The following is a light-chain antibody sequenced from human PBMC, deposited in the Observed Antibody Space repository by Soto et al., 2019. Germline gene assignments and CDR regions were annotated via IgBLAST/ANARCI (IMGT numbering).Light chain of an antibody. CDR1: QGISNF. CDR2: DAS. Sequence: IQMTQAPSSLVASGGDRVTITCRAGQGISNFLAWYQQKPGKVPELLIYDASTLQSGVPSRFSGSGSGTDFTLTISSLQPEAVAAYYCQEYNSPPPTFGQGTKVDIK. V-gene: IGKV1-27*01. J-gene: IGKJ1*01. CDR3: QEYNSPPPT.